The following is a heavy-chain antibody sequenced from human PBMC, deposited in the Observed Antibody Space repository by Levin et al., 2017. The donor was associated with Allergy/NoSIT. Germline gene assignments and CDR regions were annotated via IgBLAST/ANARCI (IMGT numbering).Heavy chain of an antibody. Sequence: SQTLSLTCALYGGSFSGFYWSWIRQTPGKGLEWIGEINHSGSTKYNPSLESRVTISIDTSRNQFSLRLTSVTAADRAVYYCARYSWPTHDYSFDIWGQGTLVAVSS. J-gene: IGHJ3*02. CDR2: INHSGST. D-gene: IGHD2-15*01. V-gene: IGHV4-34*01. CDR3: ARYSWPTHDYSFDI. CDR1: GGSFSGFY.